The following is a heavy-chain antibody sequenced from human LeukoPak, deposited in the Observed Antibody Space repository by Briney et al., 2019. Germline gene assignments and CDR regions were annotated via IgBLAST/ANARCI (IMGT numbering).Heavy chain of an antibody. CDR1: GFTSSSYS. CDR3: ARDEVAYYYDSSGYD. D-gene: IGHD3-22*01. J-gene: IGHJ4*02. Sequence: GGSLRPSCAASGFTSSSYSMNWVRQAPGKGLEWVSSISSSSSYIYYADSVKGRLTISRDNAKNSLYLQMNSLRAEDTAVYYCARDEVAYYYDSSGYDWGQGTLVTVSS. CDR2: ISSSSSYI. V-gene: IGHV3-21*01.